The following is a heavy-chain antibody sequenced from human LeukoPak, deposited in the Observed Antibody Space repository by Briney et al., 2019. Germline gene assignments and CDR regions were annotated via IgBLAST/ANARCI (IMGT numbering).Heavy chain of an antibody. J-gene: IGHJ4*02. CDR3: ARESSHRGRLEDLMGYFDH. V-gene: IGHV1-69*13. D-gene: IGHD2-8*01. CDR2: IIPIFGTA. Sequence: SVKVSCKASGGTFSNYAISWVRQAPGQGLEWMGGIIPIFGTANYAQKFQGRVTITADESTSTAYMVLSRLTSDDTAVYYCARESSHRGRLEDLMGYFDHWGLGTLVTVSS. CDR1: GGTFSNYA.